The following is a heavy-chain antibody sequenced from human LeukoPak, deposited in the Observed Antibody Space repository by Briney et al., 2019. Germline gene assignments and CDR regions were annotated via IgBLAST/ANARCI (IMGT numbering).Heavy chain of an antibody. D-gene: IGHD4-11*01. CDR1: GSSINSTRYY. Sequence: SDTLSLTCTVSGSSINSTRYYWGWIRQPPGKGLEWIGSIYYSGDTHYNPSLRSRVTISVDTSKNQFSLGMHAMTAADTSFYYCATGSMTTRYYYYFHMDVWGTGTTVTVSS. V-gene: IGHV4-39*01. J-gene: IGHJ6*03. CDR3: ATGSMTTRYYYYFHMDV. CDR2: IYYSGDT.